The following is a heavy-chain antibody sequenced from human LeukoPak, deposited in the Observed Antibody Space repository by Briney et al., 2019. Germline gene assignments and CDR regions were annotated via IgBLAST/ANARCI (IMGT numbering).Heavy chain of an antibody. CDR3: ARVVYYDSSGYFHNWFDP. CDR1: GASISSQY. CDR2: IYYSGST. J-gene: IGHJ5*02. Sequence: SETLSLTCTVSGASISSQYWTWIRQPPGKGLEWIGYIYYSGSTNYNPSLKSRVTISVDTSKNQFSLKLSSVTAADTAVYYCARVVYYDSSGYFHNWFDPWGQGTLVTVSS. V-gene: IGHV4-59*11. D-gene: IGHD3-22*01.